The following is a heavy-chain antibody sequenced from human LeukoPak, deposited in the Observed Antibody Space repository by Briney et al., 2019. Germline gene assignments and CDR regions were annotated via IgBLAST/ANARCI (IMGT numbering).Heavy chain of an antibody. J-gene: IGHJ4*02. CDR3: ARPRYGSGSLDS. D-gene: IGHD3-10*01. CDR1: GGSFSGHY. CDR2: INHSGST. Sequence: SETLSLTCAVYGGSFSGHYWTWVRQPPGKGLEWIGEINHSGSTTYNPSLNSRVTISVDTSKNQLSLRLSSVTAADTAVYYCARPRYGSGSLDSWGQGTLVTVSS. V-gene: IGHV4-34*01.